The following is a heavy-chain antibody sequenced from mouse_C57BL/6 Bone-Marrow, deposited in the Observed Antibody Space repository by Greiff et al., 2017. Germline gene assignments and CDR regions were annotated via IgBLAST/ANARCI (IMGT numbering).Heavy chain of an antibody. Sequence: EVQLQESVAELVRPGASVKLSCTASGFNIKNTYMHWVKQRPEQGLEWIGRIDPANGNTKYAPKFQGKATITADTSSNTAYLQLSSLTSEDTAIYYCARNYYGSSYGKYYAMDYWGQGTSVTVSS. V-gene: IGHV14-3*01. CDR2: IDPANGNT. CDR3: ARNYYGSSYGKYYAMDY. J-gene: IGHJ4*01. D-gene: IGHD1-1*01. CDR1: GFNIKNTY.